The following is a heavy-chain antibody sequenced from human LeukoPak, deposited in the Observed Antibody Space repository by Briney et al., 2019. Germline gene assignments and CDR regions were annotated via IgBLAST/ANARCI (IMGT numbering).Heavy chain of an antibody. CDR1: GGSISSSSYY. D-gene: IGHD3-22*01. J-gene: IGHJ6*03. CDR2: IYYSGST. CDR3: ARRRLGNTMIVYPHYYYMDV. Sequence: SETLSLTCTVSGGSISSSSYYWGWIRQPPGKGLEWIGSIYYSGSTYYNPSLKSRVTISVDTSKNQFSLKLSSVTAADTAVYYCARRRLGNTMIVYPHYYYMDVWGKGTTVTISS. V-gene: IGHV4-39*07.